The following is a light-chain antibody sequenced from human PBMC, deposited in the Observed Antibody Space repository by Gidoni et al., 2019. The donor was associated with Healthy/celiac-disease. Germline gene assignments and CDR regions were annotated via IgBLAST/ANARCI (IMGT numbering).Light chain of an antibody. CDR3: QQSYRTPRT. CDR1: QSISSY. V-gene: IGKV1-39*01. CDR2: AAS. Sequence: DSQITHSPSSLSASVGDRVTITCRASQSISSYLNWYQQKPGKAPKLLIYAASSLQSGVPSRFSGSGSGTDFTITISSLQPEDFATYYWQQSYRTPRTFGQGTKVEIK. J-gene: IGKJ1*01.